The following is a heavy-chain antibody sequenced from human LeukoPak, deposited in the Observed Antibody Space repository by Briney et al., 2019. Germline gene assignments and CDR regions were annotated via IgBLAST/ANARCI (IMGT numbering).Heavy chain of an antibody. Sequence: PGGSLRLSCAASGFTFSSYSMNWVRQAPGKGLEWVSSISSSSSYIYYADSVKGRFTISRDNAKNSLYLQMNSLRAEDTAMYYCARDSRGYSGYDLGKYYFDYWGQGTLVTVSS. CDR2: ISSSSSYI. D-gene: IGHD5-12*01. CDR1: GFTFSSYS. J-gene: IGHJ4*02. CDR3: ARDSRGYSGYDLGKYYFDY. V-gene: IGHV3-21*01.